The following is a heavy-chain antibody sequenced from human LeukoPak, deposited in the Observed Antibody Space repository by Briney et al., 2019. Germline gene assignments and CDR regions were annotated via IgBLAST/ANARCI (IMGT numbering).Heavy chain of an antibody. CDR3: ARGLQGDYGPDRGDN. CDR1: GYTFTSYY. CDR2: INPSSGSA. D-gene: IGHD2-21*01. V-gene: IGHV1-46*01. J-gene: IGHJ4*02. Sequence: ASVKVSCKASGYTFTSYYMHWVRQAPGQGLEWMGIINPSSGSAGYAQKIQGRVTMTRDTSTSTVYMELSSLTSGDTAVYYCARGLQGDYGPDRGDNWGQGTLVTVSS.